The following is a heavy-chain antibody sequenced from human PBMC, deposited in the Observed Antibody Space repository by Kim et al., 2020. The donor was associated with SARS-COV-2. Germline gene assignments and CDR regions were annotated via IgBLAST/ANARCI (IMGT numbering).Heavy chain of an antibody. D-gene: IGHD6-6*01. J-gene: IGHJ6*02. CDR3: AKGKDVRVEYSGSSGLLGPNSYCAMDV. V-gene: IGHV3-23*01. CDR2: VSGNGVYT. Sequence: GGSLRLSCIASGFTFDNYAMNWVRQAPGKGLEWVSAVSGNGVYTYYADSVRGRFTISRDNSKNTLYLQMNSLRAGDTALYICAKGKDVRVEYSGSSGLLGPNSYCAMDVWGRGTTVTVSS. CDR1: GFTFDNYA.